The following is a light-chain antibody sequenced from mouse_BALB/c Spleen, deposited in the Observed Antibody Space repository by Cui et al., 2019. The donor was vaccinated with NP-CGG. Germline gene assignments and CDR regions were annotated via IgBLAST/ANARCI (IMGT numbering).Light chain of an antibody. J-gene: IGKJ5*01. CDR2: ATS. CDR1: SSINY. Sequence: QTVLTQPPAIIFASPGQKVTITSSDISSINYIYWYQQKPGAPPKLCIYATSNLALGVPACFNGSGSGTSYALTISSMVAEDATSYFCHQWSSYPPTFGAGTKLELK. V-gene: IGKV4-68*01. CDR3: HQWSSYPPT.